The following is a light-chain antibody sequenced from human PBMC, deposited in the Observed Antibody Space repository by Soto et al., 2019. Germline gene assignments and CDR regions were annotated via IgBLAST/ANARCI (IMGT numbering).Light chain of an antibody. CDR3: SSYTTSAPYV. CDR2: SNN. Sequence: QSVLTQPPSASATPGQRVSISCSGSRSNIGSNYVYWYQQLPGAAPRLLMYSNNQRPSGVPGRFSVSKSGTSASLAISGLRSEDEADYYCSSYTTSAPYVFGSGTKVTVL. J-gene: IGLJ1*01. CDR1: RSNIGSNY. V-gene: IGLV1-47*02.